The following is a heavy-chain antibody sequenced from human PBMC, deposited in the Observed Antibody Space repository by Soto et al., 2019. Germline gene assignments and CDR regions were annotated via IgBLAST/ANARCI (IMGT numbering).Heavy chain of an antibody. CDR1: GGSVSSGSYY. V-gene: IGHV4-61*01. CDR3: ASGSMVRGVIITYGWFDP. J-gene: IGHJ5*02. D-gene: IGHD3-10*01. CDR2: IYYSGST. Sequence: NPSETLSLTCTVSGGSVSSGSYYWSWIRQPPGKGLEWIGYIYYSGSTNYNPSLKSRVTISVDTSKNQFSLKLSSVTAADTAVYYCASGSMVRGVIITYGWFDPWGQGTLVTVSS.